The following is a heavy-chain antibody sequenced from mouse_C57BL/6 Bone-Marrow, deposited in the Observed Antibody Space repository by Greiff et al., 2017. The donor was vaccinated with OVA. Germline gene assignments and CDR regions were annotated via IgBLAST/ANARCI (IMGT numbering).Heavy chain of an antibody. D-gene: IGHD1-1*01. J-gene: IGHJ3*01. Sequence: QVQLQQSGPELVKPGASVKISCKASGYAFSSSWMNWVKQRPGKGLEWIGRIYPGDGDTNYNGKFKGKATLTADKSSSTAYMQLSSLTSEDSAVYFCARYGTTVVATRAWFAYWGQGTLVTVSA. V-gene: IGHV1-82*01. CDR1: GYAFSSSW. CDR2: IYPGDGDT. CDR3: ARYGTTVVATRAWFAY.